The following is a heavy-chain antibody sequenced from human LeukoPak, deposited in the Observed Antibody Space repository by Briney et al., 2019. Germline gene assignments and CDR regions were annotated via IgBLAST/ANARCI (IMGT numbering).Heavy chain of an antibody. Sequence: QTGGSLRLSCAASGFTFSSYAMSWVRQAPGKGLEWVSAISGSGGSTYYADSVKGRFTISRDNSKNTLYLQMNSLRAEDTAVYYCAKDFPYYYDTSGYYQDSWGQGTLVTVSS. CDR1: GFTFSSYA. D-gene: IGHD3-22*01. V-gene: IGHV3-23*01. CDR2: ISGSGGST. J-gene: IGHJ4*02. CDR3: AKDFPYYYDTSGYYQDS.